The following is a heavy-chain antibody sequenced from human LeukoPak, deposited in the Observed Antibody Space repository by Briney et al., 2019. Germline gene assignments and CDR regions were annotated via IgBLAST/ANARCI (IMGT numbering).Heavy chain of an antibody. J-gene: IGHJ3*02. CDR1: GYTFTSYG. CDR3: ARGRVYGSGSYYPPDAFDI. D-gene: IGHD3-10*01. Sequence: ASVKVSCKASGYTFTSYGISWVRQAPGQGLEWMGLISAYNGNTNYAQKLQGRVTMATDTSTSTAYMELRSLRSDDTAVYYCARGRVYGSGSYYPPDAFDIWGQGTMVTVSS. V-gene: IGHV1-18*01. CDR2: ISAYNGNT.